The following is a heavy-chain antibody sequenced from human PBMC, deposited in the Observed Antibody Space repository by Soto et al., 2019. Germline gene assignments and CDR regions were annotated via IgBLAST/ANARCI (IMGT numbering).Heavy chain of an antibody. J-gene: IGHJ4*02. Sequence: QVQLQQWGAGLLKPSETLSLTCAVYGGSFSGYYWSWIRQPPGKGLEWIGEINHSGSTNYNPSLKSRVTVSVDTSKNPSSLQLSSVTAADTAVYYCARAAPRFCSGGSCYSGRDSWGQGTLVTVSS. CDR3: ARAAPRFCSGGSCYSGRDS. CDR2: INHSGST. V-gene: IGHV4-34*01. CDR1: GGSFSGYY. D-gene: IGHD2-15*01.